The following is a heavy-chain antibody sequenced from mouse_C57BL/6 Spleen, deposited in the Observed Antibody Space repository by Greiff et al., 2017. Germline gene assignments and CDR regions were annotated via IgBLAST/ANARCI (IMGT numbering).Heavy chain of an antibody. Sequence: QVQLQQSGPELVKPGASVKLSCKASGYTFTSYDINWVKQRPGQGLEWIGWIYPRDGSTTYNEKFKGKATLTVDTSSSTAYMELHRLTSEDSAVYFCARGPGNYVYWGQGTTLTVSS. CDR1: GYTFTSYD. V-gene: IGHV1-85*01. CDR2: IYPRDGST. CDR3: ARGPGNYVY. J-gene: IGHJ2*01. D-gene: IGHD2-1*01.